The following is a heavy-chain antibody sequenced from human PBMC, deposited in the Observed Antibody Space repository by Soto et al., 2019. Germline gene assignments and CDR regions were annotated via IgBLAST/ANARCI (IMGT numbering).Heavy chain of an antibody. J-gene: IGHJ3*02. V-gene: IGHV1-69*13. CDR1: GGTFSGYA. CDR3: AIRAEEGTYYYDSSGYSFGAFDI. D-gene: IGHD3-22*01. Sequence: GASVKVSCKASGGTFSGYAISWVRQAPGQGLEWMGGIIPIFGTANYAQKFQGRVTITADESTSTAYMELSSLRSEDTAVYYCAIRAEEGTYYYDSSGYSFGAFDIWGQGTMVTVSS. CDR2: IIPIFGTA.